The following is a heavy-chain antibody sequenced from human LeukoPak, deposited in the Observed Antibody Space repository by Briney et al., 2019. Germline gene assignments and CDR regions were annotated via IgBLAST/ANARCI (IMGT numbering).Heavy chain of an antibody. CDR3: ARGGGDDAFDI. Sequence: PGGSLRLSCAASGFTFSTYEMKWVRQAPGKGLEWVSYISSSGSTIYYADSVKGRFTISRDNAKNSMYLQMNSLRAEDTALYYCARGGGDDAFDIWGQGTMVTVSS. D-gene: IGHD3-16*01. CDR1: GFTFSTYE. V-gene: IGHV3-48*03. J-gene: IGHJ3*02. CDR2: ISSSGSTI.